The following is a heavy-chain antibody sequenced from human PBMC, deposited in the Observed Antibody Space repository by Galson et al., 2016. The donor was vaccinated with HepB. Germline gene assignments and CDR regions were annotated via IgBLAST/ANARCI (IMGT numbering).Heavy chain of an antibody. CDR3: TRVGNDYSNYGAFDY. CDR1: GFTFGDYA. D-gene: IGHD4-11*01. V-gene: IGHV3-49*04. J-gene: IGHJ4*02. Sequence: SLRLSCAASGFTFGDYAMSWVRQAPGKGLEWVGFIRIKAYGETTKYAASVKSGFTISRDDSKSIAYLQMSSLRTEDTALYYCTRVGNDYSNYGAFDYWGQGTLVTVSS. CDR2: IRIKAYGETT.